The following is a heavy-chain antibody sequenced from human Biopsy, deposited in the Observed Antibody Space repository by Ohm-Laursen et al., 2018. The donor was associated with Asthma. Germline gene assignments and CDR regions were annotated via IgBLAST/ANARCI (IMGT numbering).Heavy chain of an antibody. D-gene: IGHD2-15*01. CDR1: GVSIRSYY. CDR2: IHYSGST. V-gene: IGHV4-59*07. Sequence: SDTLSLTCTVSGVSIRSYYWTWIRQPPGKGLEWIGNIHYSGSTYSNPSLKSRVTISVGTSRKQISLRLSSVIAADTAVYYCAGFCSGGNCPDHWGQGTLATVSS. J-gene: IGHJ4*02. CDR3: AGFCSGGNCPDH.